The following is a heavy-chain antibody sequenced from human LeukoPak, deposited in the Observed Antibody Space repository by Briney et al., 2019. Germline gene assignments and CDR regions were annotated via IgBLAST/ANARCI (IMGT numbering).Heavy chain of an antibody. D-gene: IGHD3-22*01. CDR1: GFTFDNYG. CDR3: ARIDTYYYDSSGYYSAFDI. CDR2: INWNGGST. Sequence: RPGGSLRLSCAASGFTFDNYGMSWVRHAPGKGLEWVSGINWNGGSTVYADSVKGRFTISRDNAKNSLYLQMNSLRAEDTALYYCARIDTYYYDSSGYYSAFDIWGQGTIVTVS. V-gene: IGHV3-20*04. J-gene: IGHJ3*02.